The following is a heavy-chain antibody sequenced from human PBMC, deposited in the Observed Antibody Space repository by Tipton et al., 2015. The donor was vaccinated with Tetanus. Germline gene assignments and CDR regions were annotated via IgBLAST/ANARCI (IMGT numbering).Heavy chain of an antibody. CDR3: AGVTVQRTELYFEH. CDR1: GDSISSNY. CDR2: IYINGRN. D-gene: IGHD1-1*01. J-gene: IGHJ1*01. Sequence: TLSLTCTVSGDSISSNYWSWIRQPAGKGPEWIGRIYINGRNNYNPSLKSRVTMSIDTSKNQFSLNLRSVTAADTAVYYCAGVTVQRTELYFEHWGQGTQVTVSS. V-gene: IGHV4-4*07.